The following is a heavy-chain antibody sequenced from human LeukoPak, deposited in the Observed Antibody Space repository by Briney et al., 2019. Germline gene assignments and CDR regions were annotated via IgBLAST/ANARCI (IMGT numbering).Heavy chain of an antibody. J-gene: IGHJ6*03. V-gene: IGHV3-66*02. CDR1: GFTVSSNY. CDR3: ARDRSYDILTGYGYYVDV. Sequence: GGSLRLSCAASGFTVSSNYMSWVRQAPGKGLEWVSVIYSGGSTYYADSVKGRFTISRDNSKNTLYLQMNSLRAEDTAVYYCARDRSYDILTGYGYYVDVWGKGTTVTVSS. CDR2: IYSGGST. D-gene: IGHD3-9*01.